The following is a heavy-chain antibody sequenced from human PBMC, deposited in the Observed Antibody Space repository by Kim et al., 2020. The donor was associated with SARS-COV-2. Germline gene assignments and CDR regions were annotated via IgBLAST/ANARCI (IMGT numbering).Heavy chain of an antibody. V-gene: IGHV3-53*01. CDR1: GFSVSSHY. Sequence: GGSLRLSCAASGFSVSSHYMTWVRQAPGKGLEWVSVIYSGGPTYYADSVKDRFTISRDTSKNTLYLQMNSRRAGDTAMYYCARDTDTQRRFFDLWGRGTLVTVSS. CDR3: ARDTDTQRRFFDL. CDR2: IYSGGPT. J-gene: IGHJ2*01. D-gene: IGHD1-1*01.